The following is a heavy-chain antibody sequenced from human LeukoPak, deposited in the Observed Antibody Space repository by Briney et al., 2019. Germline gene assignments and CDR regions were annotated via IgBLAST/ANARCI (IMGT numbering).Heavy chain of an antibody. J-gene: IGHJ4*02. CDR1: GFTFSDSA. CDR2: ISSSSSYI. V-gene: IGHV3-21*01. CDR3: ARDDSYGDYPGFDY. D-gene: IGHD4-17*01. Sequence: GGSLRLSCAASGFTFSDSAMNWVRQAPGKGLEWVSSISSSSSYIYYADSVKGRFTISRDNAKNSLYLQMNSLRAEDTAVYYCARDDSYGDYPGFDYWGQGTLVTVSS.